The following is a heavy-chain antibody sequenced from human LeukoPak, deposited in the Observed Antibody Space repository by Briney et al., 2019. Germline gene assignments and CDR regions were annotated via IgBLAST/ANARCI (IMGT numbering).Heavy chain of an antibody. Sequence: SETLSLTCTVSGGSISSYYWSWIRQPPGKGLERIGYIYYSGSTNYNPSLKSRVTISVDTSKNQFSLKLSSVAAADTAVYYCARVRYSYGPYYYYMDVWGKGTTVTVSS. CDR1: GGSISSYY. J-gene: IGHJ6*03. V-gene: IGHV4-59*01. CDR2: IYYSGST. CDR3: ARVRYSYGPYYYYMDV. D-gene: IGHD5-18*01.